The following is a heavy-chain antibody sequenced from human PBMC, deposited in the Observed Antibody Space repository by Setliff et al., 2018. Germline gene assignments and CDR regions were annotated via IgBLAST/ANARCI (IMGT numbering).Heavy chain of an antibody. CDR3: ARVADHQGIAVAGADF. V-gene: IGHV3-21*01. CDR1: GFTFNKFT. CDR2: ISTSSSYI. D-gene: IGHD6-19*01. Sequence: KPGGSLRLSCVASGFTFNKFTMSWVRQAPGKGLEWVASISTSSSYIYTADSLKGRFTVSRDNARRSLYLEVSSLRAEDTGVYFCARVADHQGIAVAGADFWGQGTLVTVSS. J-gene: IGHJ4*02.